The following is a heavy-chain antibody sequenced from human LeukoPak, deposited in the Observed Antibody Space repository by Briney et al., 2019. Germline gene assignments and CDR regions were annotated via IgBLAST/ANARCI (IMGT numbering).Heavy chain of an antibody. CDR1: RFTFSSYA. Sequence: PGRSLRLSCAASRFTFSSYALHWVRQAPGKGLEWVAVISYDGSNKYYADSVKGRFTISRDNSKNTLYLQMNSLRAEDTAVYYCARGGKWVLLHGETFNYWGQGTLVTVSS. J-gene: IGHJ4*02. CDR2: ISYDGSNK. D-gene: IGHD1-26*01. V-gene: IGHV3-30-3*01. CDR3: ARGGKWVLLHGETFNY.